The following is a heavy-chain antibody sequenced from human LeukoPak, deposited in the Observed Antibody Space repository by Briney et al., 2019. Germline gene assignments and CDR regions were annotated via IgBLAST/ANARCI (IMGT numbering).Heavy chain of an antibody. Sequence: SQTLSLTCTVSGGSISRGDNYWSWIRQHPGKGLEWIGYIYHSKNTYYNPSLKSRVTVSVDTSKNQFSLKLRSVTAADTAVYYCARVLTGRYYFDSWGQGTLVTVSS. CDR2: IYHSKNT. J-gene: IGHJ4*02. D-gene: IGHD2-2*01. CDR3: ARVLTGRYYFDS. CDR1: GGSISRGDNY. V-gene: IGHV4-31*03.